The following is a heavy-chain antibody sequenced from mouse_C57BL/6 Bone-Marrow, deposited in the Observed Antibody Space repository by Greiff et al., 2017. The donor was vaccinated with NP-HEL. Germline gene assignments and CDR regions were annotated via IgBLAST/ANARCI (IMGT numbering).Heavy chain of an antibody. CDR3: ARAPIRFAY. Sequence: QVQLQQSGAELARPGASVKLSCKASGYTFTSYGISWVKQRTGQGLEWIGEIYPRSGNTYYNEKFKGKATLTADKSSSTAYMELRSLTSEDSAVYFCARAPIRFAYWGQGTLVTVSA. CDR1: GYTFTSYG. CDR2: IYPRSGNT. V-gene: IGHV1-81*01. J-gene: IGHJ3*01.